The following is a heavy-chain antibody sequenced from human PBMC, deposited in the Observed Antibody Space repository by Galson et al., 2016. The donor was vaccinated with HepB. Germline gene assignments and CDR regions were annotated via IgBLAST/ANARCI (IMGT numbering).Heavy chain of an antibody. Sequence: SLRLSCAASRLTFSTYWMTWVRQAPGNGLEWVANINQNGGRTNYVDSVKGRFTISRDNAKNSLYLQMNSLGPEDTAIYYCARDRSPAQANNWYDALDIWGQGTLVTVSS. CDR3: ARDRSPAQANNWYDALDI. V-gene: IGHV3-7*04. CDR1: RLTFSTYW. CDR2: INQNGGRT. J-gene: IGHJ3*02. D-gene: IGHD2-15*01.